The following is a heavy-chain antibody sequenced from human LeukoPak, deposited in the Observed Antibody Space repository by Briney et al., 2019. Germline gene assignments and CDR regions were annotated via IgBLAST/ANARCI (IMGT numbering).Heavy chain of an antibody. J-gene: IGHJ4*02. D-gene: IGHD3-3*01. CDR3: ARDITIFGVIINFDY. CDR1: GFTFSSYS. V-gene: IGHV3-48*01. CDR2: ISSSSSTI. Sequence: GGSPRLSCAASGFTFSSYSMNWVRQAPGKGLEWVSYISSSSSTIYYADSVKGRFTISRDNAKNSLYLQMNSLRAEDTAVYYCARDITIFGVIINFDYWGQGTLVTVSS.